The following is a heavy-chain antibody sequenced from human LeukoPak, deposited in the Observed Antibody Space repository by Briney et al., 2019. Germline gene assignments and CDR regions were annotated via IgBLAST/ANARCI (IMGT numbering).Heavy chain of an antibody. D-gene: IGHD6-13*01. CDR3: ARDVDSSSWYAFDP. Sequence: GASVKVSWKASGYTFTGYYMHWVRQAPGQGLEWMGWINPNSGGTNYAQKFQGRVTMTRDTSISTAYMELSRLRSDDTAVYYCARDVDSSSWYAFDPWGQGTLVTVSS. CDR2: INPNSGGT. J-gene: IGHJ5*02. V-gene: IGHV1-2*02. CDR1: GYTFTGYY.